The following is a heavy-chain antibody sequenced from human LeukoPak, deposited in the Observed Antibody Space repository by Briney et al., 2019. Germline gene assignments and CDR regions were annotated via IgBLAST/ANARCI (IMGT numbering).Heavy chain of an antibody. CDR3: ARGIKSDYYDSSGYYPDY. CDR1: AGSISSYY. J-gene: IGHJ4*02. Sequence: SETLSLTCTVSAGSISSYYWSWIRQPPGKGLEWIGYIYYSGSTNYNPSLKSRVTISVDTSKNQFSLKLSSVTAADTAVYYCARGIKSDYYDSSGYYPDYWGQGTLVTVSS. CDR2: IYYSGST. V-gene: IGHV4-59*01. D-gene: IGHD3-22*01.